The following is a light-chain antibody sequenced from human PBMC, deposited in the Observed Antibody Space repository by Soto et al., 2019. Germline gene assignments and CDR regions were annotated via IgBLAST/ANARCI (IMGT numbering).Light chain of an antibody. CDR1: QSISSY. J-gene: IGKJ1*01. Sequence: DIQMTQSPSSLSASVGDRVTITCRASQSISSYLNWYQQKPGKAPKLLIYKASSLESGVPSRFSGSGSGTEFTLTISSLQPDDFATYYCQQYNTYSTFGRGTKVDIK. CDR3: QQYNTYST. CDR2: KAS. V-gene: IGKV1-5*03.